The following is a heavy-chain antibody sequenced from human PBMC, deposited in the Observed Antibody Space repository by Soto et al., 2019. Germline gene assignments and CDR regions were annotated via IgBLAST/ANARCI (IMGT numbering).Heavy chain of an antibody. J-gene: IGHJ6*02. CDR1: GYTSTSYY. Sequence: ASVKVSCKASGYTSTSYYIHWVRQAPGQGLEWMGIINPRGGITTYAQKFQGRLTMTGDTSTSTVYMELSSLTSEDTAMYHCASSPAYGSSWYGIPPDLSHGMDAWGQGTTVTVSS. D-gene: IGHD6-13*01. CDR2: INPRGGIT. CDR3: ASSPAYGSSWYGIPPDLSHGMDA. V-gene: IGHV1-46*01.